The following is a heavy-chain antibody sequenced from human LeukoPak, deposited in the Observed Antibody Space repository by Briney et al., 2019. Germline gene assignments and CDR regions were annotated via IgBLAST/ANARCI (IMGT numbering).Heavy chain of an antibody. CDR3: ARNGGNSDYDY. Sequence: SETLSLTCAVSGGSISSSSSICWTWVRQPPGKGLEWIGEIYHSGATNYNQSLKSRVTMLLDKSKNQFSLKLNSVTAADTAVYYCARNGGNSDYDYWGQGTLVTVS. D-gene: IGHD4-23*01. V-gene: IGHV4-4*02. CDR2: IYHSGAT. J-gene: IGHJ4*02. CDR1: GGSISSSSSIC.